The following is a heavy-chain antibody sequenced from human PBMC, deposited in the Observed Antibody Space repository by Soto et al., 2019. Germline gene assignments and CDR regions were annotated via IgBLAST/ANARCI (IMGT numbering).Heavy chain of an antibody. CDR1: GLTFSGSA. D-gene: IGHD2-2*01. J-gene: IGHJ4*02. CDR2: IRTKANSYAT. V-gene: IGHV3-73*01. Sequence: EVQLVESGGGLVQPGGSLKLSCAASGLTFSGSAMHWVRQASGKGMEWVGRIRTKANSYATEYAASVKGRFTISRDDSKNTAYLQMNSLKTEYTAVYYCTRHADLGYCSSTSCYDFDYWCQRNMVTVSS. CDR3: TRHADLGYCSSTSCYDFDY.